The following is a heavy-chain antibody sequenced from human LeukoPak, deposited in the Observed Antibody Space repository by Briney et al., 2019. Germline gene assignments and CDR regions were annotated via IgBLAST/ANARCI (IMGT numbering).Heavy chain of an antibody. CDR1: GFTFSSYW. V-gene: IGHV3-7*01. J-gene: IGHJ6*03. CDR2: IKQDGSEK. Sequence: GGSLRLSCAASGFTFSSYWMSWVRQAPGKGLEWVANIKQDGSEKYYVDSVQGRFTISRDNAKNSLYLQMNSLRAEDTAVYYCAREGIVVVPAAIAYYMDVWGKGTTVTVSS. CDR3: AREGIVVVPAAIAYYMDV. D-gene: IGHD2-2*01.